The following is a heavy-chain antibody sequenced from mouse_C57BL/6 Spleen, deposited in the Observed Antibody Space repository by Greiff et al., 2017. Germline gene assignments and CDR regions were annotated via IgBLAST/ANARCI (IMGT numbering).Heavy chain of an antibody. CDR1: GYTFTGYW. Sequence: VKLQESGAELMKPGASVKLSCKATGYTFTGYWIEWVKQRPGHGLEWIGEILPGSGSTNYNEKFKGKATSTADTSSNTAYMQLSSLTTEDSAIYYCARFGGVYYSNYAWFAYWGQGTLVTVSA. CDR3: ARFGGVYYSNYAWFAY. J-gene: IGHJ3*01. CDR2: ILPGSGST. V-gene: IGHV1-9*01. D-gene: IGHD2-5*01.